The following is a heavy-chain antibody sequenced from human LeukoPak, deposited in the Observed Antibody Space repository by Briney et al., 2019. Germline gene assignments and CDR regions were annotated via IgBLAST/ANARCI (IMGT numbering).Heavy chain of an antibody. J-gene: IGHJ4*02. Sequence: PTGGSLRLSCAASGFSFRDYWMSWVRQAPGKGLEWVADITPDGSGKTYVDSVKGRFTISRDNAKQSLYVQMDTLTAEDTAVYYCVTSWIRQQIDSWGQGTLVTVSS. CDR2: ITPDGSGK. D-gene: IGHD1-1*01. CDR3: VTSWIRQQIDS. V-gene: IGHV3-7*01. CDR1: GFSFRDYW.